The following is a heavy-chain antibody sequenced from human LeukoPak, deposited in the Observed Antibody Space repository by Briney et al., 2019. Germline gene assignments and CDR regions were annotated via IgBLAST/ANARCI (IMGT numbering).Heavy chain of an antibody. D-gene: IGHD3-3*01. CDR2: ISSSRSTI. CDR3: ARVPHDDFWSGDYYYYYYMDV. CDR1: GFTFSSYS. V-gene: IGHV3-48*01. J-gene: IGHJ6*03. Sequence: GGSLRLSCAASGFTFSSYSMNWVRQAPGKGLEWGSYISSSRSTIYYADSVKGRFTISRDNANHSLYLQMNSLRAEDTAVYYCARVPHDDFWSGDYYYYYYMDVWGKGTTVTVSS.